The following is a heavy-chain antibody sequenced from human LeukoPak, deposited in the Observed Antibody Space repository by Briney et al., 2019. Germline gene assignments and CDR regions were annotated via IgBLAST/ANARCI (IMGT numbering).Heavy chain of an antibody. Sequence: PSETLSLTCTVSGGSISSYYWSWVRQAPGKGLEWVSSISSSSSYIYYADSVKGRFTISRDNAKNSLYLQMNSLRAEDTAVYYCAGRPGIAVNVWGKGTTVTVSS. CDR3: AGRPGIAVNV. CDR1: GGSISSYY. CDR2: ISSSSSYI. J-gene: IGHJ6*04. V-gene: IGHV3-21*01. D-gene: IGHD6-19*01.